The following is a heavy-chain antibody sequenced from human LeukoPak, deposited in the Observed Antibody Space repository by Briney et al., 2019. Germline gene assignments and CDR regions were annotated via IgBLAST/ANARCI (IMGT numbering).Heavy chain of an antibody. CDR1: GGSISSSSYY. D-gene: IGHD2-21*02. Sequence: PSETLSLTCTVSGGSISSSSYYWGWIRQPPGKGLEWIGEIYHSGSTNYNPSLKSRVTISVDKSKNQFSLKLSSVTAADTAVYYCAREGGDNLLSRMDVWGKGTTVTVSS. V-gene: IGHV4-39*07. CDR2: IYHSGST. J-gene: IGHJ6*03. CDR3: AREGGDNLLSRMDV.